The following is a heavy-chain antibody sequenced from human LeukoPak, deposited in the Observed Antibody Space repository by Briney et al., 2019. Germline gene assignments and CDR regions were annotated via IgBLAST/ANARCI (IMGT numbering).Heavy chain of an antibody. Sequence: GASVKVSCKVSGYTLTELSMHWVRQAPGKGLEWMGGLDPEDGETIYAQKFQGRVTMTEDTSTDTAYMELSSLRSEDSAVYYCATLGGIQLLYMSFWGQGTLVTVSS. J-gene: IGHJ1*01. CDR1: GYTLTELS. D-gene: IGHD5-18*01. V-gene: IGHV1-24*01. CDR2: LDPEDGET. CDR3: ATLGGIQLLYMSF.